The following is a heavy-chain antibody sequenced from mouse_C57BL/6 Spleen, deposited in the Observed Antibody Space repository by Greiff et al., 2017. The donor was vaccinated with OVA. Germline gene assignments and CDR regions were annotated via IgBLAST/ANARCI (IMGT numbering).Heavy chain of an antibody. CDR2: INPSNGGT. J-gene: IGHJ1*03. CDR1: GYTFTSYW. Sequence: QVQLQQPGTELVKPGASVKLSCKASGYTFTSYWMHWVKQRPGQGLEWIGNINPSNGGTNYNEKFKSKATLTVDKSASTAYMQLSSLTSEDSAVYYCARGGGNSWYFDVWGTGTTVTVSS. CDR3: ARGGGNSWYFDV. D-gene: IGHD2-1*01. V-gene: IGHV1-53*01.